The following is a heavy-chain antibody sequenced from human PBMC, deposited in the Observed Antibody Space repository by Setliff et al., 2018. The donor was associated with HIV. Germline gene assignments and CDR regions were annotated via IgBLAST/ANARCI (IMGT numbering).Heavy chain of an antibody. Sequence: SETLSLTCSVSGASLQSYYWSWIRQPAGKGLQWIGRIYYVGWSKYNPSLEDRVTISVDTSKNQFSLMLSSVTAADTAVYYCARLGDYDSSGYSWFDYWGQGTLVTVSS. D-gene: IGHD3-22*01. J-gene: IGHJ4*02. CDR1: GASLQSYY. CDR2: IYYVGWS. CDR3: ARLGDYDSSGYSWFDY. V-gene: IGHV4-4*07.